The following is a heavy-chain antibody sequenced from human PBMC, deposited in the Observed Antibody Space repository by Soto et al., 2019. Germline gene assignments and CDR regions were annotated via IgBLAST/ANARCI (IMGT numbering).Heavy chain of an antibody. V-gene: IGHV4-59*01. CDR1: NGSISNFY. CDR2: VSYSGST. CDR3: ARAPRDAIPDC. Sequence: SETLSLTCIVSNGSISNFYWTWIRQPPGKGLEWIGFVSYSGSTNYNPSLKSRVTISLHTSKNQFSLKLTSVTAADTAVYYCARAPRDAIPDCWGQGTLVIVSS. J-gene: IGHJ4*02. D-gene: IGHD2-2*01.